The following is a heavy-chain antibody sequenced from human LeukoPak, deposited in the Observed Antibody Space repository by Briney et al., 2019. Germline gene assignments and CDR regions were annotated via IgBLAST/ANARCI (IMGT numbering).Heavy chain of an antibody. D-gene: IGHD5-18*01. CDR1: GFTFTYYA. CDR3: AKDSAGGVNTAINY. J-gene: IGHJ4*02. CDR2: ISDSGIST. Sequence: PGGSLRLSCAASGFTFTYYAMSWVRQAPGKGLEWVSVISDSGISTYYADSVKGRFTISRDNSKNTLYPQMNSLRAEDTALYYCAKDSAGGVNTAINYWGQGTLVIVSS. V-gene: IGHV3-23*01.